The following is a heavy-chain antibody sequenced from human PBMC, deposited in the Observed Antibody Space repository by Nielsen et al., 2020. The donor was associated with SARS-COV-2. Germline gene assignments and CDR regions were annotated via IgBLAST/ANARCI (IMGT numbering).Heavy chain of an antibody. D-gene: IGHD2/OR15-2a*01. Sequence: SVKVSCKASGYTFTSYGISWVRQAPGQGLEWMGRIIPILGIANYAQKFQGRVTITADKSTSTAYMELSSLRSEDTAVYYCAREFYADSAGSSSIYGMDVWGQGTTVTVSS. J-gene: IGHJ6*02. CDR1: GYTFTSYG. CDR2: IIPILGIA. V-gene: IGHV1-69*04. CDR3: AREFYADSAGSSSIYGMDV.